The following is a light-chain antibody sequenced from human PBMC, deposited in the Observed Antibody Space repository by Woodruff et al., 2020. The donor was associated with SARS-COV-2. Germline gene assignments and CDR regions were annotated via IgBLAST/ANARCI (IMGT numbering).Light chain of an antibody. J-gene: IGLJ2*01. Sequence: PGQTARITCSGDALPKQYAYWYQQKPGQAPVLVIYKDSERPSGIPERFSGSSSGTTVTLTISGVQAEDEADYYCQSADSSGTYVVFGGGTKLTVL. CDR2: KDS. V-gene: IGLV3-25*01. CDR3: QSADSSGTYVV. CDR1: ALPKQY.